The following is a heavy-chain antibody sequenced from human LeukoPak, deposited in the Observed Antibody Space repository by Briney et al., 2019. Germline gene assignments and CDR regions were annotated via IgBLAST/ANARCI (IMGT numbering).Heavy chain of an antibody. CDR2: IYYSGNT. J-gene: IGHJ5*02. D-gene: IGHD6-6*01. CDR1: GGSISSSGSY. CDR3: ARVMAARREDLNWFDP. V-gene: IGHV4-39*07. Sequence: SETLSLTCTVSGGSISSSGSYWGWIRQPPGKGLEWIGSIYYSGNTYNPSLKSRDTISVDTSKNQFSLNLTSVNAADTAVYYCARVMAARREDLNWFDPWGQGTLVTVSS.